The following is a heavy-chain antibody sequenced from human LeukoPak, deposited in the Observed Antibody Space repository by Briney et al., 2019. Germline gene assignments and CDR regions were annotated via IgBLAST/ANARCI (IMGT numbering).Heavy chain of an antibody. CDR3: ARVASKGGMDV. J-gene: IGHJ6*02. Sequence: SETLSLTCSVSGGSIGSYHWSWIRQTPGKGLEWIGHIHYTWNAKYNPSLKSRVTISLDRSNNQFSLRLSSATAADSAVYFCARVASKGGMDVWGQGTTVTVS. CDR1: GGSIGSYH. CDR2: IHYTWNA. V-gene: IGHV4-59*01.